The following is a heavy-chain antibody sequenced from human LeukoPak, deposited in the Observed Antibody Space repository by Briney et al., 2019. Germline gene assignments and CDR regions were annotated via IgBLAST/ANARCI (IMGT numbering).Heavy chain of an antibody. CDR3: ARATSPYYYGSGSYAFDI. J-gene: IGHJ3*02. CDR1: GFTVSSNY. CDR2: IYSGGST. Sequence: PGGSLRLSCAASGFTVSSNYMSWVRQAPGKGLEWVSVIYSGGSTYYADSVKGRFTISRDNSKNTLYLQMNSLRAEDTAVYYCARATSPYYYGSGSYAFDIWGQGTMVTVSS. V-gene: IGHV3-53*01. D-gene: IGHD3-10*01.